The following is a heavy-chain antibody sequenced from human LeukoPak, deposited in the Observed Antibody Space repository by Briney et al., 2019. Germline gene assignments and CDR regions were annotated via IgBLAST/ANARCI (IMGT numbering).Heavy chain of an antibody. CDR1: GFTFSSYV. CDR2: ISGSVGST. CDR3: VSLDGVYYYHIDV. Sequence: GGSLRLSCAASGFTFSSYVLSWVGQARGKGGEWVSAISGSVGSTYYADSAKGRFTISRDNSKNTLYLQMNSLRAEDSAVYYCVSLDGVYYYHIDVWGQGTTVIVSS. D-gene: IGHD3/OR15-3a*01. V-gene: IGHV3-23*01. J-gene: IGHJ6*02.